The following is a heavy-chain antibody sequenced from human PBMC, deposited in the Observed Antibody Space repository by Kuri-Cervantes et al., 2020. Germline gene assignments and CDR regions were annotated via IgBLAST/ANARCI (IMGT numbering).Heavy chain of an antibody. CDR1: GGSISSSSYY. D-gene: IGHD3-10*01. V-gene: IGHV4-39*07. CDR2: IYHSGST. J-gene: IGHJ4*02. CDR3: ARGAGLLWFGELHKYYFDY. Sequence: SETLPLTCTVSGGSISSSSYYWGWIRQPPGKGLEWIGYIYHSGSTYYNPSLKSRVTISVDRSKNQFSLKLSSVTAADTAVYYCARGAGLLWFGELHKYYFDYWGQGTLVTVSS.